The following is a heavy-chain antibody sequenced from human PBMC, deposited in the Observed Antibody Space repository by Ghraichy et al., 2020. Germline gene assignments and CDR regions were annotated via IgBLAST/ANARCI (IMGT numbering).Heavy chain of an antibody. Sequence: GGSLRLSCAASGFTFSSYAMHWVRQAPGKGLEWVAVISYDGSNKYYADSVKGRFTISRDNSKNTLYLQMNSLRAEDTAVYYCARDLPYYYDSSGYYYQRGGYYYYGMDVWGQGTTVTVSS. D-gene: IGHD3-22*01. V-gene: IGHV3-30-3*01. CDR1: GFTFSSYA. J-gene: IGHJ6*02. CDR2: ISYDGSNK. CDR3: ARDLPYYYDSSGYYYQRGGYYYYGMDV.